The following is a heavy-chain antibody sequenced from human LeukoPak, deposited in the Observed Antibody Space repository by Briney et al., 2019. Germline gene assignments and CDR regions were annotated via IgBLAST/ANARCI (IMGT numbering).Heavy chain of an antibody. CDR2: INPHSRAT. CDR1: VNDFSDFY. D-gene: IGHD5/OR15-5a*01. CDR3: VTTSVTHTRDP. J-gene: IGHJ5*02. V-gene: IGHV1-2*02. Sequence: ASVKVSRKASVNDFSDFYINWVRPAPGRGLEWVGWINPHSRATHYAQRFRGRVTMEASITTAYMELNSLTSDDTAVYYGVTTSVTHTRDPWGQGTLVTVSS.